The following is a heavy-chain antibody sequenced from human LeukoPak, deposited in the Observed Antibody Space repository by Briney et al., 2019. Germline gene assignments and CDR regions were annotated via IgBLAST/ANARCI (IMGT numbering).Heavy chain of an antibody. J-gene: IGHJ6*03. CDR3: ARDPSTGDWGYYYYYMDV. Sequence: GASVKVSCKASGYTFTSYGISWVRQAPGQGLEWMGWISAYNGNINYAQKFQGRVTMTTDTSTSTAYMELRSLRSDDTAVYYCARDPSTGDWGYYYYYMDVWGKGTTVTVSS. V-gene: IGHV1-18*01. CDR1: GYTFTSYG. CDR2: ISAYNGNI. D-gene: IGHD7-27*01.